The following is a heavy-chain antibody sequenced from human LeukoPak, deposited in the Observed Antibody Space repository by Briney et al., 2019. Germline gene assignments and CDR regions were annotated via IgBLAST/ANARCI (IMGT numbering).Heavy chain of an antibody. J-gene: IGHJ5*02. CDR1: GFNFSSYW. Sequence: GGSLRLSCAASGFNFSSYWMHWVRQAPGKGLVWVSRINSDGSSTSYADSVKGRFTISRDNAKNTRYLQMNSLRAQDTAVNYFAIGCSCGCIHPWGEGTLVSVSS. D-gene: IGHD6-19*01. V-gene: IGHV3-74*01. CDR3: AIGCSCGCIHP. CDR2: INSDGSST.